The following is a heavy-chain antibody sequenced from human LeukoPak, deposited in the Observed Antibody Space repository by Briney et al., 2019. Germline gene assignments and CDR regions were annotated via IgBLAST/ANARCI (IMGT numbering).Heavy chain of an antibody. D-gene: IGHD1-20*01. Sequence: GGSLRLSCSASAVTFGDYAISWVRRAPGKGLEWVGFIRSQAYGGTTEYAASVKGRFTISRDDSKSIAYLQMNSLTTEDTAVYYCARDSNWSFDYWGQGTLVTVSS. J-gene: IGHJ4*02. CDR2: IRSQAYGGTT. CDR1: AVTFGDYA. CDR3: ARDSNWSFDY. V-gene: IGHV3-49*04.